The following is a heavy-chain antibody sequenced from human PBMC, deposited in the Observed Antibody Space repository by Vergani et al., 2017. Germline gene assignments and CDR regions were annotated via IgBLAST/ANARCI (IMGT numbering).Heavy chain of an antibody. CDR3: ARLAQGNDDFWSGYYYYYGMDV. D-gene: IGHD3-3*01. Sequence: QVQLVQSGAEVKKPGASVKVSCKASGYTFIRYDINWVRQATGQGLEWMGWMNPNSGNTGYAQKFQGRVTMTRNTSISTAYMELSSLRSEDTAVYYCARLAQGNDDFWSGYYYYYGMDVWGQGTTVTVSS. CDR2: MNPNSGNT. V-gene: IGHV1-8*01. J-gene: IGHJ6*02. CDR1: GYTFIRYD.